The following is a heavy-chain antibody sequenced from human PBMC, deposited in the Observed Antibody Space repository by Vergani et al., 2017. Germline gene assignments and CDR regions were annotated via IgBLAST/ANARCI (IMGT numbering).Heavy chain of an antibody. Sequence: QMQLQESGPGLVKASETLSLTCTVSGDSIISRSYYWGWIRQPPGKGLEWIGSIYHSESTYYNPSLKSRVTISVDTSKNQFSLKLSPVTAADTAVYYCARSLYCSGGSCLFDYWGQGTLVTVSS. CDR2: IYHSEST. V-gene: IGHV4-39*07. CDR3: ARSLYCSGGSCLFDY. D-gene: IGHD2-15*01. J-gene: IGHJ4*02. CDR1: GDSIISRSYY.